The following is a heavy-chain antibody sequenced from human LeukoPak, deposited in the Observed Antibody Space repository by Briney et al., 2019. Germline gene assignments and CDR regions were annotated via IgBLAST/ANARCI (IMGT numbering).Heavy chain of an antibody. CDR2: INPSGGST. CDR3: ASITMVRGVIIMAFDI. D-gene: IGHD3-10*01. J-gene: IGHJ3*02. V-gene: IGHV1-46*01. Sequence: ASVKVSCKASGYTFTSYYMHWVRQAPGQGLEWMGIINPSGGSTSYAQKFQGRVTMTRDTSTSTVYMELSSLRSEDTAVYYCASITMVRGVIIMAFDIWGQGTMVTVSS. CDR1: GYTFTSYY.